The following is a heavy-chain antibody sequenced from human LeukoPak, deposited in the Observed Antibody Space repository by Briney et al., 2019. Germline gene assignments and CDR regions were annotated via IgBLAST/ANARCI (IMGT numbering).Heavy chain of an antibody. Sequence: GGSLRLSCAASGFTFSSYSMNWVRQAPGKGLEWVSSISSSSSYIYYADSVKGRFTISRDNSKNTLYLQMNSLRAEDTAVYYCAHGSMYQLDYWGQGTLVTVSS. CDR2: ISSSSSYI. D-gene: IGHD2-2*01. CDR1: GFTFSSYS. V-gene: IGHV3-21*04. CDR3: AHGSMYQLDY. J-gene: IGHJ4*02.